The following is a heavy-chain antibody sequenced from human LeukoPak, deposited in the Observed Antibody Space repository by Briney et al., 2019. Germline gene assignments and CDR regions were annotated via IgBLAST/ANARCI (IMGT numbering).Heavy chain of an antibody. CDR2: ISAYNGNA. J-gene: IGHJ5*02. Sequence: ASVKVSCKASGCTFTSYDISWVRQAPGQGLEWMGWISAYNGNANYAQKFQGRVTMTTDTSTSTAYMELRSLRSDDTVVYYCARGEYGNWFDPWGQGTLVTVSS. V-gene: IGHV1-18*01. D-gene: IGHD2/OR15-2a*01. CDR3: ARGEYGNWFDP. CDR1: GCTFTSYD.